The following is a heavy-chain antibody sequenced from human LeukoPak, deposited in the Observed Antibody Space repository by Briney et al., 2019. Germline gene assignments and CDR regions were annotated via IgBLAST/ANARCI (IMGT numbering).Heavy chain of an antibody. D-gene: IGHD6-13*01. CDR2: IKEDGSEK. Sequence: GGSLRLSCVASGFTFGKYWMSWVRQAPGKGLEWVANIKEDGSEKNYVDSVKGRFTISRDNANNTLYLQMNSLRAEDTAMYYCARDETKGSSWFYYYGMDVWGQGTTVTVSS. CDR1: GFTFGKYW. J-gene: IGHJ6*02. V-gene: IGHV3-7*03. CDR3: ARDETKGSSWFYYYGMDV.